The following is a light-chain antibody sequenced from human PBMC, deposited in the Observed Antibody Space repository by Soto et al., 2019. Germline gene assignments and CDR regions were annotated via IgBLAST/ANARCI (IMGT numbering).Light chain of an antibody. CDR3: QQVNSYPWT. J-gene: IGKJ1*01. Sequence: IQLTQSPSSLSASVGDRVTITCRASQGISSYLAWYQQKPGKAPNLLINAASTLQSGVPSRFSGSGSGTDFTLIISSLQPEDFATYYCQQVNSYPWTFGQGTKVEIK. CDR1: QGISSY. V-gene: IGKV1-9*01. CDR2: AAS.